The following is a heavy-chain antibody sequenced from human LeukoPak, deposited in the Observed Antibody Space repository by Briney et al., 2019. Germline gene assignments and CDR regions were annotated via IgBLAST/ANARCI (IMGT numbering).Heavy chain of an antibody. Sequence: ASVKVSCKASGYTFTSYGISWVRQAPGQGLEWMGWISAYNGNTNYAQKLQGRVTMTTDTSTSTAYMELRSLRSDDTAVYYCARASRWLRLIDLFDYWGQGTLVTVSS. D-gene: IGHD5-12*01. CDR3: ARASRWLRLIDLFDY. V-gene: IGHV1-18*01. CDR1: GYTFTSYG. J-gene: IGHJ4*02. CDR2: ISAYNGNT.